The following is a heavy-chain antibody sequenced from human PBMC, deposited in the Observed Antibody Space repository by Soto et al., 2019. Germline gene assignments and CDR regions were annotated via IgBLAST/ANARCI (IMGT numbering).Heavy chain of an antibody. J-gene: IGHJ4*02. CDR2: VNPSGGHT. D-gene: IGHD2-21*02. CDR1: GDTFTDYY. V-gene: IGHV1-46*01. CDR3: ARGGNVVVVTAALDS. Sequence: QVQLVQSGAEVKKPGASVKVSCKASGDTFTDYYIHWVRQAPGQGLVWMGTVNPSGGHTTYAQHFLGRVTMTRETSTSTLCMELTSLTSEDTAVYYCARGGNVVVVTAALDSWGQGTLVTVSS.